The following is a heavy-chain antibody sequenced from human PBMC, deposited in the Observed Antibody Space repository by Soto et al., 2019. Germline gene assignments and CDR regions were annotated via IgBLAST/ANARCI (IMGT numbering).Heavy chain of an antibody. CDR2: IYSGGST. D-gene: IGHD2-21*01. CDR1: GFTVSSNY. J-gene: IGHJ3*02. CDR3: ARDDSFAFDI. Sequence: GGSLRLSCAASGFTVSSNYMSWVRQAPGKGLEWVSVIYSGGSTYYADSVKGRFTISRDNSRNTLYLQMNSLRAEDTAVYYCARDDSFAFDIWGQGTMVTVSS. V-gene: IGHV3-66*01.